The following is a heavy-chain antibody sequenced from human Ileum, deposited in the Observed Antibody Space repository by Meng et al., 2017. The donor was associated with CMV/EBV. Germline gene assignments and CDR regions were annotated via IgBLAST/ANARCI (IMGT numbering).Heavy chain of an antibody. D-gene: IGHD3-16*01. CDR2: MYSSGST. Sequence: PGVSRRLSCAASGFTVSGNSMNWVRQAPGRGLEWVSLMYSSGSTKYADSVKGRFTISRDNSKNTLYLQMNSLRVEDTAVYYCAGDGGFSDPWGQGTLVTVSS. J-gene: IGHJ5*02. CDR3: AGDGGFSDP. V-gene: IGHV3-66*01. CDR1: GFTVSGNS.